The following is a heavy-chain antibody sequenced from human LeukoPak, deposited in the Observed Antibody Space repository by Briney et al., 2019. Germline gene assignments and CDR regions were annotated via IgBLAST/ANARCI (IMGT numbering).Heavy chain of an antibody. V-gene: IGHV4-59*01. CDR1: GGSISSYY. Sequence: SETLSLTCTVSGGSISSYYWSWIRQPPGMGLEWIGYIYYSGSTNYTPSLKSRVTISVDASKNQFSLKLSSVTAADTAVYYCARDSAETHNYYCYMDVWGKGTTVTVSS. J-gene: IGHJ6*03. CDR3: ARDSAETHNYYCYMDV. D-gene: IGHD1-14*01. CDR2: IYYSGST.